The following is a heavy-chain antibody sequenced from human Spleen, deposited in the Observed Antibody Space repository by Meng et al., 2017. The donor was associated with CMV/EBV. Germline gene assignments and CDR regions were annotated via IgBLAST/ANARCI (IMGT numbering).Heavy chain of an antibody. CDR1: GFIVSGTY. D-gene: IGHD6-19*01. CDR3: ARDKFEGGYSSGWFGY. CDR2: IYPDGRT. J-gene: IGHJ4*02. V-gene: IGHV3-53*01. Sequence: GESLKISCAPPGFIVSGTYMSWVPQAPGKGLEWVSVIYPDGRTYYANSVKGRFTISRDNSKNTIYLQMNSLRVEDTAVYYCARDKFEGGYSSGWFGYWGQGTLVTVSS.